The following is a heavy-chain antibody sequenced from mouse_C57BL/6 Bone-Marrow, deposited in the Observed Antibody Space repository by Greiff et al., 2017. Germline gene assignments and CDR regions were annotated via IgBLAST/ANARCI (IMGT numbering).Heavy chain of an antibody. D-gene: IGHD1-1*01. Sequence: EVQGVESGGGLVKPGGSLKLSCAASGFTFSSYAMSWVRQTPEKRLEWVATISDGGSYTYYPDNVKGRFTISRDNAKNHLYLQMSHLKSEDTAMYYCARYGSSSFAYWGQGTLVTVSA. J-gene: IGHJ3*01. CDR1: GFTFSSYA. CDR2: ISDGGSYT. CDR3: ARYGSSSFAY. V-gene: IGHV5-4*01.